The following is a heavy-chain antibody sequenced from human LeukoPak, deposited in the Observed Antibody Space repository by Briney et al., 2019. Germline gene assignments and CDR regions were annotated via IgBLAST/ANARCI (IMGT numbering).Heavy chain of an antibody. CDR2: VSNSGSSI. V-gene: IGHV3-11*01. J-gene: IGHJ3*01. CDR1: GFTFSDEY. CDR3: ARDGAYSASNF. D-gene: IGHD6-13*01. Sequence: GGSLRLSCAASGFTFSDEYMSWIRQAPGKGLEWISCVSNSGSSIYYADSVKGRFSISRDNVKNSLCLQMNSLRVEDTAVYYCARDGAYSASNFWGQGTMVAVSS.